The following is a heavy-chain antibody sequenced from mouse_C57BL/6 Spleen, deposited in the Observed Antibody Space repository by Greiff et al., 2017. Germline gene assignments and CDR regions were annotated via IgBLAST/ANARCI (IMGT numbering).Heavy chain of an antibody. V-gene: IGHV1-39*01. CDR3: ARESYYEYGNWYFDV. D-gene: IGHD2-4*01. CDR1: GYSFTDYN. Sequence: EVKLMESGPELVKPGASVKISCKASGYSFTDYNMNWVKQSNGKSLEWIGVIYPNYGTTSYNQKFKGKATLTVDPSSSTAYMQLNSLTSEDSAVYYCARESYYEYGNWYFDVWGTGTTVTVSA. CDR2: IYPNYGTT. J-gene: IGHJ1*03.